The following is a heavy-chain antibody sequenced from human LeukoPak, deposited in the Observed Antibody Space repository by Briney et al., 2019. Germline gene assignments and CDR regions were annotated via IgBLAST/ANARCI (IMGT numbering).Heavy chain of an antibody. CDR1: GYTFTGYY. CDR3: ARASEVAARELFPCGY. V-gene: IGHV1-2*02. Sequence: GASVRVSCKASGYTFTGYYIHWVRQAPGQGLEWMGWINPNSGGTNYAQKFQGRVTMTRDTSISTAYMELSRLRSDDTAVYYCARASEVAARELFPCGYWGQGTLVTVSS. CDR2: INPNSGGT. D-gene: IGHD6-6*01. J-gene: IGHJ4*02.